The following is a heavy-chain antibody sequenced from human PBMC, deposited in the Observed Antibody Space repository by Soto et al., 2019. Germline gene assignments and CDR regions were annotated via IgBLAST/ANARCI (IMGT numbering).Heavy chain of an antibody. Sequence: ASVKVSCKASGYTFTGYYMHWVRQAPGQGLEWMGWINPNSGGTNYAQKFQGWVTMTRDTSISTAYMELSRLRSDDTAVYYCARDGAMYYDILTGYYKGYYGMDVWGQGTTVTVLL. D-gene: IGHD3-9*01. V-gene: IGHV1-2*04. CDR3: ARDGAMYYDILTGYYKGYYGMDV. CDR2: INPNSGGT. CDR1: GYTFTGYY. J-gene: IGHJ6*02.